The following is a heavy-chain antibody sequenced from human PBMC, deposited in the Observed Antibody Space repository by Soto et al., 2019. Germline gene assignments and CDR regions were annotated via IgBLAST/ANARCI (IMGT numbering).Heavy chain of an antibody. CDR1: GGSISTYY. J-gene: IGHJ4*02. D-gene: IGHD4-17*01. Sequence: QVQLQESGPGLVRPSETLSLTCTVSGGSISTYYWSWIRQSPGKTLEWIGYIYYSGSTNYNPSLKSRVTISGDTSKSQFSLKLSSVTAADTAVYYCARVVRGDYYLDYWGQGTLVTVSS. CDR2: IYYSGST. CDR3: ARVVRGDYYLDY. V-gene: IGHV4-59*01.